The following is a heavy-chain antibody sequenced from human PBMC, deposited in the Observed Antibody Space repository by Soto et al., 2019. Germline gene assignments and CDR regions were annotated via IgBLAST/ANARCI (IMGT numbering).Heavy chain of an antibody. V-gene: IGHV3-30-3*01. CDR1: GFTFNYYD. Sequence: QVYLVESGGGVVQPGRSLRLSCAASGFTFNYYDIHWVRQAPGKGLEWVAVMSYDGTTGNYADSVKGRFTMSRDNSKGTLYLQMNSLRGDDTAAYFCARDRGRAGMDVWGQGTTVIVSS. CDR3: ARDRGRAGMDV. D-gene: IGHD1-26*01. J-gene: IGHJ6*02. CDR2: MSYDGTTG.